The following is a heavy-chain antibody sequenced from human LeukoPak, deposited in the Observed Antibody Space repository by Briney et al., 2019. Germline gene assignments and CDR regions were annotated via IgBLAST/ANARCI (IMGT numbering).Heavy chain of an antibody. V-gene: IGHV1-69*05. D-gene: IGHD6-13*01. Sequence: SVKVSCKASGGTFSSYAISWVRQAPGQGLEWMGGIIPIFGTANYAQKFQGRVTITTDESTSTAYVELSSLRSEDTAVYYCARESVRIAAAERGYFDYWGQGTLVTVSS. CDR2: IIPIFGTA. CDR3: ARESVRIAAAERGYFDY. CDR1: GGTFSSYA. J-gene: IGHJ4*02.